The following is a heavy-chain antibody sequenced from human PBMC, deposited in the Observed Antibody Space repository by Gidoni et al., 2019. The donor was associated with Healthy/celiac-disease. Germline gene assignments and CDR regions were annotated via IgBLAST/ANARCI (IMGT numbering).Heavy chain of an antibody. J-gene: IGHJ6*02. CDR3: ARASSVFTGMDV. D-gene: IGHD3-10*01. CDR1: GFTFSSYD. CDR2: IGTAGDT. V-gene: IGHV3-13*01. Sequence: EVQLVESGGGLVQPGGSLRLSCAASGFTFSSYDMHWVRQATGKGLEWVSAIGTAGDTYYPGSVKGGFTISRENAKNSLYLQMNSLRAGDTAVYYCARASSVFTGMDVWGQGTTVTVSS.